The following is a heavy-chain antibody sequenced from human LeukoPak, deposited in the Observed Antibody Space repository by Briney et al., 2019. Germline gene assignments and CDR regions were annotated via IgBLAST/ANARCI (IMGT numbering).Heavy chain of an antibody. D-gene: IGHD1-26*01. CDR2: ISGSGGST. CDR3: ARDEEGGSYPLDY. Sequence: GGSLRLSCAASGFTFSSYAMSWVRQAPGKGLEWVSAISGSGGSTYYADSVKGRFTISRDNSKNTLYLQMNSLRAEDTAFYYCARDEEGGSYPLDYWGQGTLVTVSS. CDR1: GFTFSSYA. J-gene: IGHJ4*02. V-gene: IGHV3-23*01.